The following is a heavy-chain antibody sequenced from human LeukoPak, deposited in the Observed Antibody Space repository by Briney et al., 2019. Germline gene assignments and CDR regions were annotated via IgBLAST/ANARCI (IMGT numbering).Heavy chain of an antibody. Sequence: PGGSLRLSCTVSGFPSTDYVIHWVRQAPGKGLEWVAVTSADESIKIYNDSVRGRFTISRDNSKNIQYLQMNSVRVEDTAVYYCARDPVLGAPDYLDYWGRGTLVTVSS. CDR1: GFPSTDYV. CDR2: TSADESIK. CDR3: ARDPVLGAPDYLDY. V-gene: IGHV3-30-3*01. J-gene: IGHJ4*02. D-gene: IGHD1-26*01.